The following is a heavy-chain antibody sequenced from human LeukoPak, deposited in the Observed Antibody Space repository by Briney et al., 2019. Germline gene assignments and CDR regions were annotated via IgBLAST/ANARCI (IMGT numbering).Heavy chain of an antibody. D-gene: IGHD6-19*01. CDR3: VKAAVAGTIYFDY. V-gene: IGHV3-64D*06. Sequence: GGSLRLSCSASGFTFSSYAMHWVRQAPGKGLEYVSAISSNGGSTYYADSVKGRFTISRDNSKNTLYLQMSSLRAEDTAVYYCVKAAVAGTIYFDYWGQGTLVTVSS. J-gene: IGHJ4*02. CDR2: ISSNGGST. CDR1: GFTFSSYA.